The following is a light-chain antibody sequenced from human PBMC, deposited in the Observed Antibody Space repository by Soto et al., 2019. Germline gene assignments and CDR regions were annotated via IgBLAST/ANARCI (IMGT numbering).Light chain of an antibody. Sequence: EIVLTQSPGTLSVSPGERATLSCRASQSVSNNLAWYQQKPGQAPRLLIYGASTRATGIPARFSGSGSGTEFTLTISSLQSEDFAVYYCQQYNNWWTFGQGTKVDIK. J-gene: IGKJ1*01. CDR3: QQYNNWWT. CDR2: GAS. CDR1: QSVSNN. V-gene: IGKV3-15*01.